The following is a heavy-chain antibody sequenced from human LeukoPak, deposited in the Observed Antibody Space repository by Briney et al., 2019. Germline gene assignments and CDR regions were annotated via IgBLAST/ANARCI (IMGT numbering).Heavy chain of an antibody. V-gene: IGHV1-2*02. CDR3: ARKGDYEVDFDY. D-gene: IGHD4-17*01. Sequence: ASVKVSCKASGYIFTDYYIHWVRQAPGQGLEWMGWINPNTGGTNYAQKFQGRIIMTRDTSINTAYMELTRLRSDDTAVYYCARKGDYEVDFDYWGQGTLVTVSS. CDR1: GYIFTDYY. CDR2: INPNTGGT. J-gene: IGHJ4*02.